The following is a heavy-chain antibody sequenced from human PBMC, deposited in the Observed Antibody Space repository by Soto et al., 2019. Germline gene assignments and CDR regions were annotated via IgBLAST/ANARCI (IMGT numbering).Heavy chain of an antibody. J-gene: IGHJ4*02. CDR3: ARGYYYDSSGYLPYFDY. CDR2: IIPIFGTA. CDR1: GGSVNGYY. V-gene: IGHV1-69*01. Sequence: TCAVYGGSVNGYYWNWIRQPPGTGLEWIGEIIPIFGTANYAQKLQDRVTITADESTSTAYMELSSLRSEDTAVYYCARGYYYDSSGYLPYFDYWGQGTLVTVSS. D-gene: IGHD3-22*01.